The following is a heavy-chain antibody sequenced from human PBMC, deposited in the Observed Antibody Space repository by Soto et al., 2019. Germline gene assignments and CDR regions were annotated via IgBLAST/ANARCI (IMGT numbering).Heavy chain of an antibody. V-gene: IGHV3-21*01. CDR3: ARDYDFWSCYYIGGTRRRYYYYGMDV. CDR2: ISSRSSYI. CDR1: GFTFRSYS. J-gene: IGHJ6*02. D-gene: IGHD3-3*01. Sequence: GGSLRLSCAASGFTFRSYSMHWVRQAPGKGLEWVSSISSRSSYIYYADAVKGRFTISRDNAKNALYLQKNSLRAEDTAVYYCARDYDFWSCYYIGGTRRRYYYYGMDVWGQGTTVTVSS.